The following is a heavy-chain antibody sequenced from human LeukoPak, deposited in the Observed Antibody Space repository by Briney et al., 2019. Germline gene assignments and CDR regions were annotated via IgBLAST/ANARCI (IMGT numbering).Heavy chain of an antibody. Sequence: ASVKVSCKASGYPFYIYGLSWVRQAPGQGLEWMGQISVNGGATKYAQRFQGRVTMTTDTVTSTAYLELTSLTSDDTAVYYCARDVPDFWSGFDSWGQGTLVTVSP. CDR1: GYPFYIYG. V-gene: IGHV1-18*01. CDR3: ARDVPDFWSGFDS. D-gene: IGHD3-3*01. J-gene: IGHJ4*02. CDR2: ISVNGGAT.